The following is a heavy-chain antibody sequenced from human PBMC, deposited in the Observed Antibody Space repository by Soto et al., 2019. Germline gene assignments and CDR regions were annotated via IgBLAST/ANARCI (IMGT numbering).Heavy chain of an antibody. J-gene: IGHJ4*02. CDR1: GYTFTNYG. D-gene: IGHD3-10*01. V-gene: IGHV1-18*01. CDR3: ARDPGPITYYGSANFDY. CDR2: ISAYNGNT. Sequence: QVQLVQSGAEVKKPGASVKVSCKASGYTFTNYGISWVRQAPGQGLEWMGRISAYNGNTDYAQNLQARATITTDTSTSTAYMELRSLTSYATAVYYCARDPGPITYYGSANFDYWGQGTLVTVSS.